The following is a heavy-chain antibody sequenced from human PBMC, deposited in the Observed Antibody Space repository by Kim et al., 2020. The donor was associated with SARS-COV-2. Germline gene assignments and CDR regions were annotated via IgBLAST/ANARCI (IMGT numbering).Heavy chain of an antibody. Sequence: GGSLRLSCAASGFTFSSYAMSWVRQAPGKGLEWVSAISGSGGSTYYADSVKGRFTISRDNSKNTLYLQIDSLRVEDTAVYYCAKDLSGLAKVNWGQGTLVAVSS. CDR1: GFTFSSYA. D-gene: IGHD2-21*01. CDR2: ISGSGGST. V-gene: IGHV3-23*01. J-gene: IGHJ4*02. CDR3: AKDLSGLAKVN.